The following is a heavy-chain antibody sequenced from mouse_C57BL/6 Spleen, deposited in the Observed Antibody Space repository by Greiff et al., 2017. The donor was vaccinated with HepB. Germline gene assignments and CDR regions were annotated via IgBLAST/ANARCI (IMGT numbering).Heavy chain of an antibody. CDR3: ALYGSPLAY. D-gene: IGHD1-1*01. CDR1: GFNIKDYY. J-gene: IGHJ3*01. V-gene: IGHV14-2*01. CDR2: IDPEDGET. Sequence: VQLKESGAELVKPGASVKLSCTASGFNIKDYYMHWVKQRTEQGLEWIGRIDPEDGETKYAPKFQGKATITADTSSNTAYLQLSSLTSEDTAVYYCALYGSPLAYWGQGTLVTVSA.